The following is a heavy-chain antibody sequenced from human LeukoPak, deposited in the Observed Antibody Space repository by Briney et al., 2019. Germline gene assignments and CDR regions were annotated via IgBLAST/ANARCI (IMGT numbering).Heavy chain of an antibody. CDR3: ARVSAAGTGPDY. CDR1: GGSVSSGNYY. J-gene: IGHJ4*02. CDR2: MSNSGHT. D-gene: IGHD6-13*01. V-gene: IGHV4-61*01. Sequence: SETLSLTCTVSGGSVSSGNYYWSWIRQPPGKGLEWIGFMSNSGHTDSTPSLKSRVIISVDTSKNQFSLKLNSVTAADTAVYYCARVSAAGTGPDYWGQGTLVTVSS.